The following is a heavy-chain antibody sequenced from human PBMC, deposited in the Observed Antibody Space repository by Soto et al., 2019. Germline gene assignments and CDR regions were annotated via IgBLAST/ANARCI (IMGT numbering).Heavy chain of an antibody. D-gene: IGHD3-22*01. Sequence: SVKVSCKASGFTFTSSAVQWVRQARGQRLEWIGWIVVGSGNTNYAQKFQERVTITRDMSTSTAYMELSSLRSEDTAVYYCAADLGAYYYDSSGALGFDPWGQGTLVTVS. J-gene: IGHJ5*02. CDR2: IVVGSGNT. CDR3: AADLGAYYYDSSGALGFDP. CDR1: GFTFTSSA. V-gene: IGHV1-58*01.